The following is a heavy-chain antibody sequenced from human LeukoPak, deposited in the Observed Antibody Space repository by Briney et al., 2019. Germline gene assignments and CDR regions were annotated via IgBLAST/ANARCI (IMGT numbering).Heavy chain of an antibody. J-gene: IGHJ4*02. CDR3: ARHPHYYFDNSAR. D-gene: IGHD3-22*01. V-gene: IGHV4-39*01. Sequence: SETLSLTCTVSGASISSGGYYWSWIRQHPGKGLEWIGYISYSGSPYYNPSLKSRVTISVDTSKNQLSLRLSSVTAADTAVYYCARHPHYYFDNSARWGQGTLVTVSS. CDR1: GASISSGGYY. CDR2: ISYSGSP.